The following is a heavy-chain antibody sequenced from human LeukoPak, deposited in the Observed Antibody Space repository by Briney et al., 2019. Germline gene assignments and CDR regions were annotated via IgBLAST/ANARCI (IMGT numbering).Heavy chain of an antibody. CDR1: GGTFSSYA. Sequence: ASVKVSCKASGGTFSSYAFTWVRQAPGQGLEWMGGIIPIFGTTNYAQKFQGRVTITADESTSTAYMELSSLRSEDTAVYYCARGRYYYDSGSYYKPYYYYYYMDVWGKGTTVTISS. V-gene: IGHV1-69*13. J-gene: IGHJ6*03. CDR3: ARGRYYYDSGSYYKPYYYYYYMDV. CDR2: IIPIFGTT. D-gene: IGHD3-10*01.